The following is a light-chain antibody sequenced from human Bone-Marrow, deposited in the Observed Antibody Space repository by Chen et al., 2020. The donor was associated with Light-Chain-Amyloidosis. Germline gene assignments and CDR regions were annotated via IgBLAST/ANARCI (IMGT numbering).Light chain of an antibody. CDR3: AAWDGSLSGYV. J-gene: IGLJ1*01. CDR1: SPNIGIND. V-gene: IGLV1-47*01. Sequence: HSVLTPPPAAAGPPGQRGTISCSGASPNIGINDVYWYLHFPGAAPNLLIPRNNQRPSGVPDRFSASKSGTSAFLAISGLRSEDEADYYCAAWDGSLSGYVFGTGTKVIVL. CDR2: RNN.